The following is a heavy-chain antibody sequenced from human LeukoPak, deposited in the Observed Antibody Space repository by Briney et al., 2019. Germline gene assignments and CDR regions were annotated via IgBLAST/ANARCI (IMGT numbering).Heavy chain of an antibody. Sequence: PGGSLRLSCAASGFTFSSYWMSWVRQAPGKGLEWVANIKQDGSEKYYVDSVKGRFTISRDNAKSSLYPQMNSLRAEDTAVYYCARDQDNWNYDQYYYYYYGMDVWGQGTTVTVSS. J-gene: IGHJ6*02. D-gene: IGHD1-7*01. CDR2: IKQDGSEK. CDR1: GFTFSSYW. V-gene: IGHV3-7*01. CDR3: ARDQDNWNYDQYYYYYYGMDV.